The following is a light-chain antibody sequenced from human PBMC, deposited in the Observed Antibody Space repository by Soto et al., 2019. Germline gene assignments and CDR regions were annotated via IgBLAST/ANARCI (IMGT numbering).Light chain of an antibody. CDR1: SSDIGGYNF. Sequence: QSALTQPASVSGSPGQSITISYTGTSSDIGGYNFVSWYQQHPGKGPKLMIYDVSNRPSGVSNRFSGSKSGSTASLTISGPQAEDEADYYCSSYTSSSTPYVFGSGTKVTVL. CDR2: DVS. CDR3: SSYTSSSTPYV. V-gene: IGLV2-14*03. J-gene: IGLJ1*01.